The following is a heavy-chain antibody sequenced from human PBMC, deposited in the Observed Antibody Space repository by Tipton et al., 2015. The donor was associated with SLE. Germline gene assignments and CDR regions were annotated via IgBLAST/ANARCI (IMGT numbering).Heavy chain of an antibody. J-gene: IGHJ3*02. Sequence: SLRLSCAASGFTFSSYEMNWVRQAPGKGLEWVSYISSSGSTIYYADSVKGRFTISRDNAKNSLYLKMNSLRAEDTAVYYCARESGTEGDAFDIWGQGTMVTVSS. CDR3: ARESGTEGDAFDI. V-gene: IGHV3-48*03. CDR1: GFTFSSYE. D-gene: IGHD1-26*01. CDR2: ISSSGSTI.